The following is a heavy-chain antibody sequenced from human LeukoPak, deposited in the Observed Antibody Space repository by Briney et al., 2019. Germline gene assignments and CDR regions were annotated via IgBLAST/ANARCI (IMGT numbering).Heavy chain of an antibody. Sequence: ASVKVSCKVSGYTLTELSMHWVRQAPGKGLEWMGGFDPEDGETIYAQKFQGRVTITADESTSTAYMELSSLRSEDTAVYYCARADSHCSGGSCYPTDYWGQGTLVTVSS. CDR3: ARADSHCSGGSCYPTDY. D-gene: IGHD2-15*01. CDR2: FDPEDGET. CDR1: GYTLTELS. V-gene: IGHV1-24*01. J-gene: IGHJ4*02.